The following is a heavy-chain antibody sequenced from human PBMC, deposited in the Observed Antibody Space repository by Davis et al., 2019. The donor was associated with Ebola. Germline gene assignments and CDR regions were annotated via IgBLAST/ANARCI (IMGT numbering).Heavy chain of an antibody. CDR2: ISYDGSNK. V-gene: IGHV3-30*18. CDR1: GFTFSSYG. D-gene: IGHD5/OR15-5a*01. Sequence: PGGSLRLSCAASGFTFSSYGMHWVRQAPGKGLEWVAVISYDGSNKYYADSVKGRFTISRDNSKNTLYLQMNSLRAEDTAVYYCVKGFYERGDWFDPWGQGTLVTVSS. CDR3: VKGFYERGDWFDP. J-gene: IGHJ5*02.